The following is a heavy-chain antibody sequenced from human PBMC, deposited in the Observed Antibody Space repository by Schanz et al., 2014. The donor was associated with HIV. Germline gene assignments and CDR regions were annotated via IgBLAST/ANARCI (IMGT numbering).Heavy chain of an antibody. D-gene: IGHD3-10*01. CDR1: GFTFDDYV. Sequence: EVQLVESGGGLVQPGRSLRLSCAASGFTFDDYVMHWVRQAPGKGLEWVSGISWKSDSIGYADSVKGRFTISRDNAKNTLYLQMNSLRAEDTAVYYCARDPAYYYASGSFPYYYYGMDVWGQGTSVTVSS. V-gene: IGHV3-9*01. CDR2: ISWKSDSI. J-gene: IGHJ6*02. CDR3: ARDPAYYYASGSFPYYYYGMDV.